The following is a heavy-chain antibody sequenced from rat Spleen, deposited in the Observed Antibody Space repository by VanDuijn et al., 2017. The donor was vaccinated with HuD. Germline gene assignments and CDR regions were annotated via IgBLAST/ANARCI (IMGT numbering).Heavy chain of an antibody. J-gene: IGHJ3*01. CDR1: GFTFSDYN. D-gene: IGHD1-6*01. V-gene: IGHV5S10*01. CDR2: IIYDGTRT. CDR3: ATGPRILRIDWFTY. Sequence: EVQLVESGGGLVQPGGSLKLSCAASGFTFSDYNMAWVRQAPKKGLELVATIIYDGTRTFYRDSMKVRFTVSRDNAKSTLYLQMDSLASEDKATYYCATGPRILRIDWFTYWGQGTLVTVSS.